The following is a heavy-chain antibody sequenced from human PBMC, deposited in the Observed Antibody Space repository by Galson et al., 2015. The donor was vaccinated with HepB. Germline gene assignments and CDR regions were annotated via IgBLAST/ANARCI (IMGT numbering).Heavy chain of an antibody. V-gene: IGHV3-48*02. CDR1: GFTFSSYT. Sequence: SLRLSCAASGFTFSSYTMNWVRQAPGKGLESVSYISSTGTTMYYADSAKGRFTISRDNAQNSLYLQMNSLRDEDTAVHYCARVYFGSGSSSAYWYFGLWGRGALVTVSS. CDR2: ISSTGTTM. CDR3: ARVYFGSGSSSAYWYFGL. D-gene: IGHD3-10*01. J-gene: IGHJ2*01.